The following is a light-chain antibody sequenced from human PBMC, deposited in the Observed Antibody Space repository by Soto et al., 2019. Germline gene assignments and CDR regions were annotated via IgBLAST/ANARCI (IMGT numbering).Light chain of an antibody. J-gene: IGKJ5*01. Sequence: DIQMTQSPSSLSASVRDRVTITCRASHNTRGYLNWYQQKPEKAPKSLIYAASSLQSGVPSRFSGSGSGTDFTLTINSLQSEDSAVYYCQQHNQWPITFGQGTRLEIK. V-gene: IGKV1D-16*01. CDR3: QQHNQWPIT. CDR1: HNTRGY. CDR2: AAS.